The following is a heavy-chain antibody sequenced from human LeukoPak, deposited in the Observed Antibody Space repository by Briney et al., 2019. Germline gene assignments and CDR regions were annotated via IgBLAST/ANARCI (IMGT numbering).Heavy chain of an antibody. V-gene: IGHV1-46*01. CDR2: INPSGGST. CDR1: GYTFTGYY. D-gene: IGHD5-18*01. J-gene: IGHJ4*02. Sequence: GASVKISCKASGYTFTGYYMHWVRQAPGQGLERMGIINPSGGSTSYAQKFQGRVTMTRDTSTSTVYMELSSLRSEDTAVYYCAREPAGYSYDYWGQGTLVTVSS. CDR3: AREPAGYSYDY.